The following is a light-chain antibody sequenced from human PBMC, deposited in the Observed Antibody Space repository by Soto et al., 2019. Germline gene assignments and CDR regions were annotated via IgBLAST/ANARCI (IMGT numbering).Light chain of an antibody. V-gene: IGLV1-44*01. CDR2: RND. Sequence: QSVLTQPPSASGTPGQRVTISCSAGSYNIGRNTISWYQQLPGTAPKLLIYRNDQRPSGVPDRFSGSKSGTSGSLAISGLQSEDEAVYYCAAWDDSLSGPAFGGGTKLTVL. J-gene: IGLJ2*01. CDR1: SYNIGRNT. CDR3: AAWDDSLSGPA.